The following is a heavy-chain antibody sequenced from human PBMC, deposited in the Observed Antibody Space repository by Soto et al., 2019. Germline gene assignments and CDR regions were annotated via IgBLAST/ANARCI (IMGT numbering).Heavy chain of an antibody. V-gene: IGHV1-69*02. CDR2: IIPMGGMS. J-gene: IGHJ5*02. CDR1: GDTFNFYT. CDR3: ATYYGSGSRPFDN. Sequence: QVQLVQSGAEVKKPGSSVRVSCKASGDTFNFYTIHWVRQAPGQGLEWLGRIIPMGGMSNYAQRFQGRVTMIADKSTSTVYMQLSSLRSEDTALYYCATYYGSGSRPFDNWGQGTLVSVSS. D-gene: IGHD3-10*01.